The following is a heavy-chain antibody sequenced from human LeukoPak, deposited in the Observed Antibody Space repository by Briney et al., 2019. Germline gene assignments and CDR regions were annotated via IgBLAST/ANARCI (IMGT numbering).Heavy chain of an antibody. CDR2: IYYSGST. CDR1: GVSISSSYSY. V-gene: IGHV4-61*05. Sequence: PSETLSLTCTVSGVSISSSYSYWGWIRQPPGKGLEWIGYIYYSGSTNYNPSLKSRVTISVDTSKNQFSLKLSSVTAADTAVYYCARSLVDGSGSYYRTKLYYFDYWGQGTLVTVSS. D-gene: IGHD3-10*01. CDR3: ARSLVDGSGSYYRTKLYYFDY. J-gene: IGHJ4*02.